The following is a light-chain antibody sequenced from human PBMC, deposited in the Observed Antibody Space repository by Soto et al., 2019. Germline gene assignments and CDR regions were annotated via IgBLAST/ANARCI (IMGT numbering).Light chain of an antibody. CDR1: SSDVGGYNY. J-gene: IGLJ1*01. Sequence: QSALTQPASVSGSPGQSITISCTGTSSDVGGYNYVSWYQQHPGQAPKLMIYDVNNRPSGVSNRFSGSKSGNTACLTISGLQAEDEADYYCSSYTSSSAYVFGAGTKLTVL. V-gene: IGLV2-14*03. CDR2: DVN. CDR3: SSYTSSSAYV.